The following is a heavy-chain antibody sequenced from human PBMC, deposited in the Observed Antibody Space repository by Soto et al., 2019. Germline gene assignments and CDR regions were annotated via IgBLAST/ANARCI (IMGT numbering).Heavy chain of an antibody. Sequence: ASVKVSCKASGYTFTSYAMHWVRQASGQRLEWMGWINAGNGNTKYSQKFQGRVTITRDTSASTAYMELSSLRSEDTAVYYCARKGYCSSTSCYQFDYWGQGTLVTVSS. CDR2: INAGNGNT. V-gene: IGHV1-3*01. D-gene: IGHD2-2*01. CDR1: GYTFTSYA. CDR3: ARKGYCSSTSCYQFDY. J-gene: IGHJ4*02.